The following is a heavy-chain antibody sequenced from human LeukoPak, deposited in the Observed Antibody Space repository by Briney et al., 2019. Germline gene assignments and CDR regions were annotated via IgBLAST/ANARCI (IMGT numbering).Heavy chain of an antibody. J-gene: IGHJ4*02. V-gene: IGHV3-30*01. D-gene: IGHD1/OR15-1a*01. CDR3: ARVSHEQTDHYFDY. CDR2: ISYDGSNK. CDR1: GFTFSSYA. Sequence: GGSLRLSCAASGFTFSSYAMHWVRQAPGKGLEWVAVISYDGSNKYYADSAKGRFTISRDNSKNTLYLQMNSLRAEDTAVYYCARVSHEQTDHYFDYWGQGTLVTVSS.